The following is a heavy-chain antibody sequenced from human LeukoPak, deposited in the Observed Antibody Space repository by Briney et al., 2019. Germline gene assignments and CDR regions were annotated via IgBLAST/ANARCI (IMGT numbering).Heavy chain of an antibody. J-gene: IGHJ4*02. V-gene: IGHV1-18*04. CDR2: ISAYNGNT. CDR1: GYIFTTCW. Sequence: GDSLKISCKGSGYIFTTCWIGWVRQAPGQGLEWMGWISAYNGNTNYAQKLQGRVTMTTDTSTSTAYMELRSLRSDDTAVYYCASFEPAYCGGDCYSRFDYWGQGTLVTVSS. CDR3: ASFEPAYCGGDCYSRFDY. D-gene: IGHD2-21*02.